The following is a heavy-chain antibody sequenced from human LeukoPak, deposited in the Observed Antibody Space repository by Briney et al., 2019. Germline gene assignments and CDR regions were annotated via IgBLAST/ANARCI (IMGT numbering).Heavy chain of an antibody. Sequence: HAGRSLRLSCAASGFTFSSYWMHWVRHAPGKGLVWVSRINSDGSSTSYADSVKGRFTISRDNSKNTLYLQMNSLRAEDTAVYYRAKDKWGSGWYYSYWGQGTLVTVSS. V-gene: IGHV3-74*01. J-gene: IGHJ4*02. CDR2: INSDGSST. D-gene: IGHD6-19*01. CDR3: AKDKWGSGWYYSY. CDR1: GFTFSSYW.